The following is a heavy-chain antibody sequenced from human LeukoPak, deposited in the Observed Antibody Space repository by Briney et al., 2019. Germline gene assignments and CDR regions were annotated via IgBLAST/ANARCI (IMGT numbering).Heavy chain of an antibody. CDR2: IYYSGST. V-gene: IGHV4-39*01. CDR1: GGSISSSSYY. Sequence: SETLSLTCTVSGGSISSSSYYWGWIRQPPGKGLEWIGSIYYSGSTYYSPSLKSRVTISVDTSKNQFSLKLSSVTAADTAVYYCASRFWSGYYLDYWGQGTLVTVSS. D-gene: IGHD3-3*01. J-gene: IGHJ4*02. CDR3: ASRFWSGYYLDY.